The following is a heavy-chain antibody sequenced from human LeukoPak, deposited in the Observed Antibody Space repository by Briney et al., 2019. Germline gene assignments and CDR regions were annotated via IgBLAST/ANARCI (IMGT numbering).Heavy chain of an antibody. CDR1: GGTFSSYA. D-gene: IGHD1-14*01. Sequence: SVKVSCKASGGTFSSYAISWVRQAPGQGLEWMGGIIPIFGTANYTQKFQGRVTITTDESTSTAYMELSSLRSEDTAVYYCARGDNPLYYYYYYMDVWGKGTTVTVSS. CDR2: IIPIFGTA. CDR3: ARGDNPLYYYYYYMDV. J-gene: IGHJ6*03. V-gene: IGHV1-69*05.